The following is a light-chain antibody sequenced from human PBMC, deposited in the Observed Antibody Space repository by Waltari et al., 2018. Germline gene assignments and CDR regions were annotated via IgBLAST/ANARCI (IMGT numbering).Light chain of an antibody. V-gene: IGLV1-44*01. Sequence: QSVLTQPPSASATPGQRVTISCSGSTSNLGSNTVTWYHQLPGTAPKLLIYTNNQRPSGVPDRFSGSKSGTSASLAISGLQSEDEADYYCAVWDDSLNGVVFGGGTKLTVL. CDR2: TNN. CDR3: AVWDDSLNGVV. J-gene: IGLJ2*01. CDR1: TSNLGSNT.